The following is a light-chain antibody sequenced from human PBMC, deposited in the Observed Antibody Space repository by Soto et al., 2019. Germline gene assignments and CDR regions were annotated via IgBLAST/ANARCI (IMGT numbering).Light chain of an antibody. CDR2: WAS. V-gene: IGKV4-1*01. CDR3: QQYYSTPLT. CDR1: QSVLYSSNNKNY. Sequence: DIVMTQSPDSLAVSLGERATINCKSSQSVLYSSNNKNYLAWYHQKPGQPPKLLIYWASTRESGVPDRFSGSGSGTDFTLTISSLQAEDVAVYYCQQYYSTPLTFGGGTKVDNK. J-gene: IGKJ4*01.